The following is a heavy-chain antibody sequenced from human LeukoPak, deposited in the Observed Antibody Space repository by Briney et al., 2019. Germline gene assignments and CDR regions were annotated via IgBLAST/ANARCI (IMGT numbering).Heavy chain of an antibody. CDR2: IIPIFDTT. Sequence: GASVKISCKASGYSFTGYYMHWVRQAPGQGLEWMGGIIPIFDTTNYAQKFQGRVTITADESTSTAYMELSSLRSEDTAVYYCARGIRGIQLWTPFGYWGQGTLVTVSS. V-gene: IGHV1-69*13. CDR1: GYSFTGYY. CDR3: ARGIRGIQLWTPFGY. D-gene: IGHD5-18*01. J-gene: IGHJ4*02.